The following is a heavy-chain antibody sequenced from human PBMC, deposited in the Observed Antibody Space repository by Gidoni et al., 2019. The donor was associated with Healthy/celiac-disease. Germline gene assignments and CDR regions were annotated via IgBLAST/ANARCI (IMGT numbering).Heavy chain of an antibody. CDR1: GGTFSSYT. J-gene: IGHJ3*02. CDR2: IIPILGIA. D-gene: IGHD6-13*01. V-gene: IGHV1-69*08. CDR3: AREVFVAAAGSNAFDI. Sequence: QVQLVQSGAEVKKPGSSVKVSCKASGGTFSSYTISWVRQAPGQGLEWMGRIIPILGIANYAQKFQGRVTITADKSTSTAYMELSSLRSEDTAVYYCAREVFVAAAGSNAFDIWGQGTMVTVSS.